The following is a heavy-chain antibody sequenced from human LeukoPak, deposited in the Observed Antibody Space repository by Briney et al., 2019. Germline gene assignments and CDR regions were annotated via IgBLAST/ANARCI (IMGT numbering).Heavy chain of an antibody. CDR2: IIPIFGTA. V-gene: IGHV1-69*13. CDR3: ARDGAQQPFYYFDY. CDR1: GGTFSSYA. Sequence: GASVKVSCKASGGTFSSYAISWVRQAPGQGLEWMGGIIPIFGTANYAQKFQGRVTITADESTSTAYMELSSLRSEDTAVYYCARDGAQQPFYYFDYWGQGTLVTVSS. J-gene: IGHJ4*02. D-gene: IGHD3-16*01.